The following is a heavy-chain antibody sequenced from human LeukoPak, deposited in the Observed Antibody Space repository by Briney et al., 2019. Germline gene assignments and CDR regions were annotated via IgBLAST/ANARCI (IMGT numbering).Heavy chain of an antibody. D-gene: IGHD3-10*01. CDR3: AKGSSPSDYYYASGSLIDY. J-gene: IGHJ2*01. Sequence: GGPLSLSPAASGFTFSDYALNWVRQSPGKGLEWVSAISGSGGSTYYADTVKGRFTISRDSSKTTLYLQMNSLRAEDTAVYHCAKGSSPSDYYYASGSLIDYWGRGTLVTVSS. V-gene: IGHV3-23*01. CDR1: GFTFSDYA. CDR2: ISGSGGST.